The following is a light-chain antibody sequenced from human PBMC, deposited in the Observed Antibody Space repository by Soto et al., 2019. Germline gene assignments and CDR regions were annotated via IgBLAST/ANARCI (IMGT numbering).Light chain of an antibody. CDR3: QQYNDWWT. V-gene: IGKV3-15*01. CDR2: GAS. Sequence: EVVVTQSPVTLSLSPGERATLACSASQSVSSNLAWYQQKPGQAPRLLIYGASTRATGIPARFSGSGSGTEFTLTISSLQSEDFAVYYCQQYNDWWTFGQGTKVDI. CDR1: QSVSSN. J-gene: IGKJ1*01.